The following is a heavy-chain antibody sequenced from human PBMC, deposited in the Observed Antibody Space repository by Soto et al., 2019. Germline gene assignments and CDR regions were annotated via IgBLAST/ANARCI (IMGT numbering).Heavy chain of an antibody. V-gene: IGHV1-69*04. Sequence: SVKVSCKASGGTFSSYTISWVRQAPGQGLEWMGRIIPILGIANYAQKFQGRVTITADKSTSTAYMELSSLRSEDTAVYYCARDGAYYDSSGYYTGWGQGALVTVSS. J-gene: IGHJ4*02. CDR3: ARDGAYYDSSGYYTG. D-gene: IGHD3-22*01. CDR1: GGTFSSYT. CDR2: IIPILGIA.